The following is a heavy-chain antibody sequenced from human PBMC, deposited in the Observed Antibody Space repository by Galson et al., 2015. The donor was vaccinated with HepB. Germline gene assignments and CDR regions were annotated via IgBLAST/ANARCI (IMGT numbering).Heavy chain of an antibody. CDR2: INPNSGGT. CDR1: GYTFTGYY. J-gene: IGHJ1*01. CDR3: ASDGELELRGHFQH. Sequence: VTVSCKASGYTFTGYYMHWVRQAPEQGLEWMGWINPNSGGTNYAQKFQGRVTMTRDTSISTAYMELSRLRSDDTAVYYCASDGELELRGHFQHWGQGTLVTVSS. V-gene: IGHV1-2*02. D-gene: IGHD1-7*01.